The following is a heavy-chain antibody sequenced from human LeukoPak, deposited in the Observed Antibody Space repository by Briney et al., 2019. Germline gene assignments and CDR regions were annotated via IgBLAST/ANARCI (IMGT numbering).Heavy chain of an antibody. CDR2: MSHGGYS. D-gene: IGHD4-17*01. J-gene: IGHJ4*02. CDR1: DDDIRMYNW. V-gene: IGHV4/OR15-8*02. CDR3: ATRNADSFYFDY. Sequence: SETLSLTCGVSDDDIRMYNWWSWVRQSPGKGLEWIGEMSHGGYSNYNPSLKSRASISIDTSGSAVSLTLTSVTVADTAVYFCATRNADSFYFDYWGRGTLVTVSS.